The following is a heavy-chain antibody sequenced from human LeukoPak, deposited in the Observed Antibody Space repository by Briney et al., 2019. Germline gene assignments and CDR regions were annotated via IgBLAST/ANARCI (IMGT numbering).Heavy chain of an antibody. CDR2: FDPEYGET. CDR1: GYTLTELS. J-gene: IGHJ4*02. D-gene: IGHD2-2*01. V-gene: IGHV1-24*01. Sequence: ASVKVSCKGSGYTLTELSMHWVRQAPGKGLEWMGGFDPEYGETIYAQKFQGRVTMTEDTSTDTAYMELSSLRSEDTAVYYCATLGHCSSTSCSDFGYWGQGTLVTVSS. CDR3: ATLGHCSSTSCSDFGY.